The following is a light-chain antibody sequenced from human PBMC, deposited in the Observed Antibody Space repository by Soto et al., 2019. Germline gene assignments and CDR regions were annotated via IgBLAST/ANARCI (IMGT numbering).Light chain of an antibody. CDR3: FSYTSSSTLYV. CDR1: SSDVGGYNF. J-gene: IGLJ1*01. CDR2: DVT. Sequence: QSVLTQSRSVSGSPGQSVTISCTGTSSDVGGYNFVSWFKKYPAKAPKLIIFDVTNRPTGVPDRFSGSKSGNTASLTISGLQPDDEANYYFFSYTSSSTLYVFGTGTKVTVL. V-gene: IGLV2-11*01.